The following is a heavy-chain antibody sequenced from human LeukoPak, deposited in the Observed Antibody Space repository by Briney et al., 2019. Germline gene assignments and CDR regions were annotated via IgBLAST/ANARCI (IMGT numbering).Heavy chain of an antibody. CDR2: ISGYNGNT. Sequence: ASVKVSCKASGYTFTSYGISWVRQAPGQGLEWMGWISGYNGNTNYAQKLQGRVTMTTDTSTSTAYMELRSLRSDDTAVYYCARDHRYDSSGYYSGYGMDVWGQGTTVTVSS. D-gene: IGHD3-22*01. V-gene: IGHV1-18*01. CDR1: GYTFTSYG. CDR3: ARDHRYDSSGYYSGYGMDV. J-gene: IGHJ6*02.